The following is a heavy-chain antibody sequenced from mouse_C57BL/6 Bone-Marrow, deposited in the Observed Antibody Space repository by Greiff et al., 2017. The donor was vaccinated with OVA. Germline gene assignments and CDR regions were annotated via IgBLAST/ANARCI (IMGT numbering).Heavy chain of an antibody. V-gene: IGHV1-82*01. Sequence: QVQLQQSGPELVKPGASVKISCKASGYAFSSSWMNWVKQRPGKGLEWIGRIYPGDGDTNYNGKFKGKATLTADKSSSTAYMQLSSLTSEDSAVYFCARRIQLRHAMDYWGQGTSVTVSS. CDR1: GYAFSSSW. CDR2: IYPGDGDT. D-gene: IGHD3-2*02. CDR3: ARRIQLRHAMDY. J-gene: IGHJ4*01.